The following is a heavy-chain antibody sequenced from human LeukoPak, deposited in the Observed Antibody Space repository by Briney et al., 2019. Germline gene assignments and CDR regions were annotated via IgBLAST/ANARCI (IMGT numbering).Heavy chain of an antibody. CDR3: ARTAGYVWGSYRYFGEPSYFDY. D-gene: IGHD3-16*02. V-gene: IGHV4-34*01. CDR2: NKHSGST. CDR1: GGSFSGYY. Sequence: SETLSLTCAVYGGSFSGYYWGWVRQPPGKGLGWNGENKHSGSTNYNPSLKSRVTISVDTSKNQFSLKLSSVTAADTAVYYCARTAGYVWGSYRYFGEPSYFDYWGQGTLVTVSS. J-gene: IGHJ4*02.